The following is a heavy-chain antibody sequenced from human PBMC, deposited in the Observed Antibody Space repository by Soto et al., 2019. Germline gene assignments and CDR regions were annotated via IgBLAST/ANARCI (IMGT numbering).Heavy chain of an antibody. D-gene: IGHD6-13*01. J-gene: IGHJ4*02. Sequence: SVKVSCKASGGTFSSYTISWVRQAPGQGLEWMGRIIPILGIANYAQKFQGRVTITADKSTSTAYMELSSLRSEDTAVYYCARGDSSSGYVDSLGYWGQGTWSPSPQ. V-gene: IGHV1-69*02. CDR3: ARGDSSSGYVDSLGY. CDR2: IIPILGIA. CDR1: GGTFSSYT.